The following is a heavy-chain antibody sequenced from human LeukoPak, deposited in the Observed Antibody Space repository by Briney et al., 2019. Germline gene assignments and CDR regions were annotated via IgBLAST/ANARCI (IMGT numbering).Heavy chain of an antibody. V-gene: IGHV4-59*01. D-gene: IGHD3-16*02. CDR1: GGSISSYY. CDR2: IYYSGST. J-gene: IGHJ4*02. Sequence: SETLSLTCTVSGGSISSYYWSWIRQPPGKGLEWIGYIYYSGSTNYNPSLKSRVTVSVDTSKNQFSLKLSSVTAADTAVYYCARGEDYDYVWGSYRYPYYFDYWGQGTLVTVSS. CDR3: ARGEDYDYVWGSYRYPYYFDY.